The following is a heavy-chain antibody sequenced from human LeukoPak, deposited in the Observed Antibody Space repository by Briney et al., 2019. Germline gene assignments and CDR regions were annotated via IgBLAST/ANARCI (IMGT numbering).Heavy chain of an antibody. D-gene: IGHD3-22*01. Sequence: GASVKVSCKASGYTFTSYYMHWVRQAPGQGLEWRGIINPSGGSTSYAQKFQGRLTMTRDPATSTVYMELSSLRSEDTAVYYCARDLKYFYDSSGYSYDWGQATPVTVSS. CDR1: GYTFTSYY. J-gene: IGHJ1*01. V-gene: IGHV1-46*01. CDR3: ARDLKYFYDSSGYSYD. CDR2: INPSGGST.